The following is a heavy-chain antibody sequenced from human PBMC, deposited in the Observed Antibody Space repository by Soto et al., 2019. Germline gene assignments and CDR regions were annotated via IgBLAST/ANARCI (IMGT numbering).Heavy chain of an antibody. D-gene: IGHD4-17*01. Sequence: SETLSLTCTVSGGSVSSGSYYWSWIRQPPGKGLVWIGYIYYSGSTNYNPSLKSRVTISVDTSKNQFSLKLRSVTAADTAVYYCAIVLIGTVTTSKYSFDYLGQGTLVTVSS. V-gene: IGHV4-61*01. CDR2: IYYSGST. CDR3: AIVLIGTVTTSKYSFDY. CDR1: GGSVSSGSYY. J-gene: IGHJ4*02.